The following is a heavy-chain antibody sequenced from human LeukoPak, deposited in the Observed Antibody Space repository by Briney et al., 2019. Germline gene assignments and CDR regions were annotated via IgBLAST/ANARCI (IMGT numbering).Heavy chain of an antibody. CDR3: ARVGPLRECNS. V-gene: IGHV3-73*01. CDR2: IRSTANGYAT. CDR1: GFTFSGSA. Sequence: GGSLRLSCAASGFTFSGSALHWVRQASGKGLEWVGRIRSTANGYATAYAASVKGRFTISRDDSKNTAYLQMDSLKTEDTAVYYCARVGPLRECNSWGQGTLVTVSS. J-gene: IGHJ5*02. D-gene: IGHD1-26*01.